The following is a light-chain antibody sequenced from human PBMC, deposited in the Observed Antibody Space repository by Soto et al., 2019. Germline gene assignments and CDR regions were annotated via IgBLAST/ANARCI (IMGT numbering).Light chain of an antibody. CDR2: EGS. CDR1: SSDVGSYNL. J-gene: IGLJ2*01. Sequence: QSALTQPASVSGSPGQSITISCTGTSSDVGSYNLVSWYQQHPGKAPKVMIYEGSKRPSGVSNRFSGSKSGNTASLTISGLQAEDEADYYCCSYAGSVLFGGGTQLTVL. CDR3: CSYAGSVL. V-gene: IGLV2-23*01.